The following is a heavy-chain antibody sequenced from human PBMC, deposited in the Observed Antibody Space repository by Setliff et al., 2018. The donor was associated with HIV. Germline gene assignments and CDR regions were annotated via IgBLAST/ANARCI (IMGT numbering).Heavy chain of an antibody. CDR3: MYGGRTATTH. D-gene: IGHD4-17*01. Sequence: QPGGSLRLSCAASGFTFSGSWMHWVRQAPGEGLVWISRINSDGRSTIYADSVKGRFTISRDNAKNTLYLQLNSLRVEDTAVYYCMYGGRTATTHWGQGTLVTVSS. CDR1: GFTFSGSW. CDR2: INSDGRST. V-gene: IGHV3-74*01. J-gene: IGHJ4*02.